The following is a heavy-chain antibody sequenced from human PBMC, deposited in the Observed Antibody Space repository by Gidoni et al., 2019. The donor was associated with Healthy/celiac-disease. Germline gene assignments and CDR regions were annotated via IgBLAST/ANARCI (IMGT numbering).Heavy chain of an antibody. V-gene: IGHV1-69*04. D-gene: IGHD5-18*01. CDR2: IIPILGIA. Sequence: QVQLVQSGAVVKKPGSSVKGSGKAAGGTFSSYASSGVRPAPGPGLEWMGRIIPILGIANYAQKFQGRVTIAADKSTSTAYMELSSLRSEATAVYYCARVGEMATAYYFAYWGQGTLVTVSS. CDR3: ARVGEMATAYYFAY. CDR1: GGTFSSYA. J-gene: IGHJ4*02.